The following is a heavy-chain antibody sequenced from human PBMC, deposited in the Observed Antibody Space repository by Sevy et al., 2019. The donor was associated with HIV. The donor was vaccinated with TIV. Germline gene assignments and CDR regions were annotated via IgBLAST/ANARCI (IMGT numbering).Heavy chain of an antibody. CDR1: GGSVSSSSYY. CDR2: IYYTGST. J-gene: IGHJ6*02. CDR3: ASPESTTVTYGMDV. D-gene: IGHD1-1*01. Sequence: SETLSLTCTVSGGSVSSSSYYWGWIRQPPGKGLEWIGSIYYTGSTNHNPSLKSRVTISVDRSKNQFSLKRSSVTAADTAIYYCASPESTTVTYGMDVWGQGTTVTVSS. V-gene: IGHV4-39*01.